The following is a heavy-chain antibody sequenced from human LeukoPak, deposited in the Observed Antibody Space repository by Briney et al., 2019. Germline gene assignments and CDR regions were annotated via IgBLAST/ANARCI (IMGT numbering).Heavy chain of an antibody. CDR1: GFTFSTYV. CDR3: VRGTGY. CDR2: ISSNGDNT. J-gene: IGHJ4*02. V-gene: IGHV3-64D*06. Sequence: GGSLGLSRSVSGFTFSTYVMHWVRQAPGKGLEYVSAISSNGDNTYYADSVKGRFTISRDNSKNTLYLQMSSLRADDTAVYYCVRGTGYWGQGTLVTVSS.